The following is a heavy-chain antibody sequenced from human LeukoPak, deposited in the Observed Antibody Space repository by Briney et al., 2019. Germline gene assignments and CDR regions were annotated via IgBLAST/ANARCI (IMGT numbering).Heavy chain of an antibody. CDR3: AGVVGAPLYYFDS. Sequence: GRSLRLSCAASGFTSSDYNMHWVRQAPGKGLEWVAVMSYDGSSQHYADSVKGRFTISRDNSKNTLFLQMNSLRAEDTALYYCAGVVGAPLYYFDSWGQGTLVTVSS. CDR1: GFTSSDYN. CDR2: MSYDGSSQ. V-gene: IGHV3-30-3*01. J-gene: IGHJ4*02. D-gene: IGHD1-26*01.